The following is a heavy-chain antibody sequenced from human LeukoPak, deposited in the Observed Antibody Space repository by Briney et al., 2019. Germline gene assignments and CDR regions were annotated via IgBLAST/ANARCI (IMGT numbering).Heavy chain of an antibody. CDR1: GGSFSGYY. D-gene: IGHD1-7*01. Sequence: SETLSLTCAVYGGSFSGYYWSWIRQPPGKGLEWIGEINHSGSTNYNPSLKSRVTISVDTSKNQFSLKLSSVTAADTAVYYCASKDAWNSPNYWGQGTLVTVSP. V-gene: IGHV4-34*01. CDR2: INHSGST. J-gene: IGHJ4*02. CDR3: ASKDAWNSPNY.